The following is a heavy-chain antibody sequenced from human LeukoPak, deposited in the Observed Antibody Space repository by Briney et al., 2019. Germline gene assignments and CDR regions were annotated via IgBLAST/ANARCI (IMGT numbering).Heavy chain of an antibody. J-gene: IGHJ4*02. D-gene: IGHD5-12*01. CDR2: IWYDGSNK. V-gene: IGHV3-33*06. CDR3: AKDLGGGYGIFDY. Sequence: GRSLRLSCAASGFTFSSYGMHWARQAPGKGLEWVAVIWYDGSNKYYADSVKGRFTISRDNSKNTLYLQMNSLRAEDTAVYYCAKDLGGGYGIFDYWGQGTLVSVSS. CDR1: GFTFSSYG.